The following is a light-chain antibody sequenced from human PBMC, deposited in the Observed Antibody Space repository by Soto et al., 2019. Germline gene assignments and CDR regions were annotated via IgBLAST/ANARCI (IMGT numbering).Light chain of an antibody. CDR3: LQDYNYPYT. V-gene: IGKV4-1*01. CDR2: SAS. J-gene: IGKJ5*01. CDR1: HNILYSSDNKNY. Sequence: DIVLTQSPDSLAVSLGERATINCKSSHNILYSSDNKNYLSWYQQKPGKAPKLLIYSASSLQSGVPSRFSGSGSGTDFTLTISSLQPEDIATYYCLQDYNYPYTFGQGTRLEIK.